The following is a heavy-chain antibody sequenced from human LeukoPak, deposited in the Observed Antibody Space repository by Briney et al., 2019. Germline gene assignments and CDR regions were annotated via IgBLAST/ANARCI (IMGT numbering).Heavy chain of an antibody. V-gene: IGHV3-21*01. CDR3: ARVPSWKGYMDV. J-gene: IGHJ6*03. D-gene: IGHD1-1*01. CDR2: ITTSSIYI. CDR1: GFTFNSYS. Sequence: GGSLRLSCAASGFTFNSYSMNWVRQAPGKGLEWVSSITTSSIYIYYGDSVKGRFTISRDNAKNSLYLQMNSLRAEDTTVYYCARVPSWKGYMDVWGKGTTVTVSS.